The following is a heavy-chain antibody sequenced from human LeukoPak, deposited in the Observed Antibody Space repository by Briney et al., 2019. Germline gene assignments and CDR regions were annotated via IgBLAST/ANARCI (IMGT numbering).Heavy chain of an antibody. J-gene: IGHJ5*02. CDR1: GFTFSSYS. D-gene: IGHD2-2*01. V-gene: IGHV3-21*01. CDR2: ISSSSSYI. Sequence: GGSLRLSCAASGFTFSSYSMNWVRQAPGKGLEWVSSISSSSSYIYYADSVKGRFTISRDNAKNSLYLQMNSLRAEDTAVYYCARVKCSSTSCSWFDPWGQGTLVTVSS. CDR3: ARVKCSSTSCSWFDP.